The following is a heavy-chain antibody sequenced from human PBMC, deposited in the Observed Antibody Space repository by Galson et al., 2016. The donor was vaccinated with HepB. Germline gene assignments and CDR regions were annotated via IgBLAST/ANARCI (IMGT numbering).Heavy chain of an antibody. V-gene: IGHV1-69*06. CDR3: ARGATVGARVWFDP. CDR2: ITPIFGSA. D-gene: IGHD1-26*01. J-gene: IGHJ5*02. CDR1: GGTFNSYV. Sequence: SVKVSCKASGGTFNSYVINWVRQAPGHGLEWMGGITPIFGSATYAQKFQGRVTITAVKSAHTVYMELRSLRSEDTAVYYCARGATVGARVWFDPWGRGTLVTVSS.